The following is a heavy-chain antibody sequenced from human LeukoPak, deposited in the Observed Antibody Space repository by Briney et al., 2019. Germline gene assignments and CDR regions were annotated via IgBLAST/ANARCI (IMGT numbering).Heavy chain of an antibody. Sequence: ASVKVSCKASGGTFSSYAISWVRQAPGQGLEWMGRIIPILGIANYAQKFQGRVKITADKSTTTAYVEMSSLRSEDTAVYYCARTEDYVWGNSRYGVFDIWGQGTMVTVSS. CDR2: IIPILGIA. D-gene: IGHD3-16*02. CDR1: GGTFSSYA. V-gene: IGHV1-69*04. J-gene: IGHJ3*02. CDR3: ARTEDYVWGNSRYGVFDI.